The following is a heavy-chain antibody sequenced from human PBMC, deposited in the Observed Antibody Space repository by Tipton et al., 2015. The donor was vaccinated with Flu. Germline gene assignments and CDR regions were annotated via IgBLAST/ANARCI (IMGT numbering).Heavy chain of an antibody. Sequence: GLVKPSGTLSLTCAVSGYPVSSGYYWAWIRQPPGKGLEWIGNVFYTGSRDYNPSLRSRVMMSVDRSKNQFSLTLGSATAADTAVYYCAAVVGNGNWLDHWGQGIQVTVSS. CDR2: VFYTGSR. CDR3: AAVVGNGNWLDH. V-gene: IGHV4-38-2*01. CDR1: GYPVSSGYY. J-gene: IGHJ5*02. D-gene: IGHD6-19*01.